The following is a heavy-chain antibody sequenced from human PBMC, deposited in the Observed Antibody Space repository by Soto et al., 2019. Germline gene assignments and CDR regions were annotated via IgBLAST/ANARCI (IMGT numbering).Heavy chain of an antibody. Sequence: SETMSLTCAVYGGSISGCYWTWIRQPPGTGLEWIGEINHSGSTNYNPSLKSRVTISVDTSKNQFSLKLTSVTAADTAVYYCARNKITGLFDYWGQGTLVTVSS. D-gene: IGHD2-8*02. CDR1: GGSISGCY. CDR2: INHSGST. J-gene: IGHJ4*02. V-gene: IGHV4-34*01. CDR3: ARNKITGLFDY.